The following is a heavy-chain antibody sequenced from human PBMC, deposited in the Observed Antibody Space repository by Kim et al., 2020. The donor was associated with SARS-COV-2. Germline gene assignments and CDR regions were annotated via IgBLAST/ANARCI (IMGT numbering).Heavy chain of an antibody. CDR3: AKAWKRYCSSTSCQYYFDY. CDR1: GFTFSSYG. J-gene: IGHJ4*02. D-gene: IGHD2-2*01. V-gene: IGHV3-30*18. Sequence: GGSLRLACAASGFTFSSYGMHWVRQAPGKGLEWVAVISYDGSNKYYADSVKGRFTISRDNSKNTLYLQMNSLRAEDTAVYYCAKAWKRYCSSTSCQYYFDYWGQGTLVTVSS. CDR2: ISYDGSNK.